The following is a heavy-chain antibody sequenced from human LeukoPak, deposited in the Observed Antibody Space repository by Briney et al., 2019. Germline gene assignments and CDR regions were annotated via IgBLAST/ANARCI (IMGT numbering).Heavy chain of an antibody. D-gene: IGHD3-16*01. CDR3: AKGGRGSQDAFDI. V-gene: IGHV3-9*01. Sequence: PGGSLRLSCAASGFTFDDYAMHWVRQAPGKGLEWVSGISWNSGSIGYADSVKGRFTISRDNAKNSLYLQMNSLRAEDTALYYCAKGGRGSQDAFDIWGQGTMVTVSS. J-gene: IGHJ3*02. CDR1: GFTFDDYA. CDR2: ISWNSGSI.